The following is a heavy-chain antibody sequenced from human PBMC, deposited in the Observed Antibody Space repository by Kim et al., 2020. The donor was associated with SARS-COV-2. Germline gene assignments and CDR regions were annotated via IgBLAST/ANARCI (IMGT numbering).Heavy chain of an antibody. CDR1: GGTFSSYA. CDR3: ASFWGDGYNEPPEYFQH. J-gene: IGHJ1*01. Sequence: SVKVSCKASGGTFSSYAISWVRQAPGQGLEWMGGIIPIFGTANYAQKFQGRVTITADESTSTAYMELSSLRSEDTAVYYCASFWGDGYNEPPEYFQHWGQGTLVTVSS. D-gene: IGHD3-16*01. CDR2: IIPIFGTA. V-gene: IGHV1-69*13.